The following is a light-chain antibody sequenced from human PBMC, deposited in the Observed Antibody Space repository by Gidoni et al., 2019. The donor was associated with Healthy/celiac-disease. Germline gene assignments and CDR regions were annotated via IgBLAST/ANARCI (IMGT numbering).Light chain of an antibody. V-gene: IGKV1-39*01. Sequence: IQLTQSPSSLSASVGDRVTITCRASQSFSSYLNWYQQKPGKAPNLLIYAASSLQSGVPSRFSGSGSGTDFTLTISSLQPEDFATYYCQQSYSTPYTFGQGTKLEIK. CDR2: AAS. J-gene: IGKJ2*01. CDR3: QQSYSTPYT. CDR1: QSFSSY.